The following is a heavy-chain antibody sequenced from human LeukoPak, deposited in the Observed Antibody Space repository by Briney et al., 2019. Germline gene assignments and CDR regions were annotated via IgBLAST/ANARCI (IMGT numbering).Heavy chain of an antibody. J-gene: IGHJ5*02. CDR2: ISSGRDHI. CDR3: ARGQSGLKGLGTSWLDP. V-gene: IGHV3-21*06. CDR1: GFTFSSYG. D-gene: IGHD3-16*01. Sequence: PGGSLRLSCTASGFTFSSYGMNWVRQAPGKGPEWVASISSGRDHIYHADSLKGRFTISRDNAKNSLYLQLNSLRAEDTAVYYCARGQSGLKGLGTSWLDPWGQGTLVTVSS.